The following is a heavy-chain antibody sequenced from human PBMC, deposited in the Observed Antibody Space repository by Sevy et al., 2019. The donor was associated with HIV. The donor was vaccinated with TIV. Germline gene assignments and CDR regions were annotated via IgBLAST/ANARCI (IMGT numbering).Heavy chain of an antibody. CDR2: MNPNSGNT. J-gene: IGHJ6*02. CDR1: GYTFTSFH. D-gene: IGHD6-13*01. V-gene: IGHV1-8*01. Sequence: ASVKVSCKASGYTFTSFHINWVRQATGQGLEWMGWMNPNSGNTGYAQKFQGRVTMTRNTSISTAYMELGSLGSEDRAVYYCARTEPGIAAYGMDVWGQGTTVTVSS. CDR3: ARTEPGIAAYGMDV.